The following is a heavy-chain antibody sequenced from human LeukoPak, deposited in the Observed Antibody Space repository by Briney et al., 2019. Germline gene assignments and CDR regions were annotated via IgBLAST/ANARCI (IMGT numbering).Heavy chain of an antibody. J-gene: IGHJ5*02. V-gene: IGHV4-59*08. CDR2: IYYMGTT. D-gene: IGHD1-26*01. CDR1: GGTTRGYY. CDR3: ARHSEQNWFDP. Sequence: SETLSLTCTVSGGTTRGYYWNWIRQPPGKGLEWIGYIYYMGTTNYNPSLKSRVTISVDTSKNQFSLKLSSVTAADTAVYYCARHSEQNWFDPWGQGTLVTVSS.